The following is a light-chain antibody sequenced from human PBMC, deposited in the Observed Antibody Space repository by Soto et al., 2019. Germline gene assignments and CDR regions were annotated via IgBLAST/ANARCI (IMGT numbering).Light chain of an antibody. CDR3: LQTLQLPLS. Sequence: DLLMTQTPLSLAVAPGQSASISCKSSQTLLHSDGKTYLYWYLQKPGLPPQLLIYEVSHRFSGVXDXXSGSVSGTDFTLKISRVEAEDVGVYYCLQTLQLPLSFGGGTKLEIK. CDR2: EVS. CDR1: QTLLHSDGKTY. V-gene: IGKV2D-29*01. J-gene: IGKJ4*01.